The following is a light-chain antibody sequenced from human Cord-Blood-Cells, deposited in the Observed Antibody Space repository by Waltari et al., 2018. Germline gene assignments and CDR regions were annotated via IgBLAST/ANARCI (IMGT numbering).Light chain of an antibody. CDR2: DAS. CDR3: QQYNSYPYT. J-gene: IGKJ2*01. Sequence: DIQMTQSPSTLSASVGDRVTITCRASQSISSWMAWYQQKPGKAPKPLIYDASSVESGGPSRFSGSGSGTEFTLTISSLQPDDFATYYCQQYNSYPYTFGQGTKLEIK. CDR1: QSISSW. V-gene: IGKV1-5*01.